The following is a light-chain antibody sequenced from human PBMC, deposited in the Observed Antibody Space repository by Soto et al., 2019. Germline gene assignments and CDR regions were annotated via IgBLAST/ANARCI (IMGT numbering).Light chain of an antibody. J-gene: IGKJ2*01. CDR1: QSVGNW. V-gene: IGKV1-5*03. CDR2: QAS. Sequence: DIQMTQSPSTLSASVGDRVTITCRASQSVGNWLAWYQQKPGNVPELLIFQASTLETGVPSRFSGSGSGTEFTLSISSLQPDDFATYYCQHYDVYPYSFGQGTKLEIK. CDR3: QHYDVYPYS.